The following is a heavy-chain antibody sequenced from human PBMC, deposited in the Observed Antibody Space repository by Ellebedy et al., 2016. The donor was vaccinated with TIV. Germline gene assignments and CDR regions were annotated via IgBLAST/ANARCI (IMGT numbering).Heavy chain of an antibody. D-gene: IGHD3-22*01. Sequence: SETLSLTCTVSGGSISSYYWSWIRQPPGKGLEWIGYIYYSGSTNYNPSLKSRVTISVDTSKNQFSLKLSSVTAADTAVYYCARVKLRRNYYDSSGYAFDIWGQGTMVTVSS. V-gene: IGHV4-59*12. CDR3: ARVKLRRNYYDSSGYAFDI. CDR1: GGSISSYY. CDR2: IYYSGST. J-gene: IGHJ3*02.